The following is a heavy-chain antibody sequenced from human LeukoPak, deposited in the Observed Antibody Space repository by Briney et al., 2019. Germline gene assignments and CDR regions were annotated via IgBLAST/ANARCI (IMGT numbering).Heavy chain of an antibody. CDR2: ISGSGGST. V-gene: IGHV3-23*01. CDR3: AKAGRGIAAAPGGY. J-gene: IGHJ4*02. CDR1: GFTFSSYW. D-gene: IGHD6-13*01. Sequence: GGSLRLSCAASGFTFSSYWMSWVRQAPGKGLEWVSAISGSGGSTYYADSVKGRFTISRDNSKNTLYLQMNSLRAEDTAVYYCAKAGRGIAAAPGGYWGQGTLVTVSS.